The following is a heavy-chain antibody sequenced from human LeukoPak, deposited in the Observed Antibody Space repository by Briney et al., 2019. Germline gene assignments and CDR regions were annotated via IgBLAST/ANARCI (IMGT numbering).Heavy chain of an antibody. D-gene: IGHD3-10*01. CDR2: ISSSSSYI. Sequence: GGSLRLSCVGSGFTYSFYAMSWVRQAPGKGLEWVSSISSSSSYIYYADSVKGRFTISRDNAKNSLYLQMNSLRAEDTAVYYCAKSGAIHYYYGINWFDPWGQGTLVTVSS. CDR3: AKSGAIHYYYGINWFDP. J-gene: IGHJ5*02. CDR1: GFTYSFYA. V-gene: IGHV3-21*01.